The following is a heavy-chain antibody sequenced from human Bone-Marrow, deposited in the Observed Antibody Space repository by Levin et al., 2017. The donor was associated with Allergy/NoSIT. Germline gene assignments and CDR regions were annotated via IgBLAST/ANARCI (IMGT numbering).Heavy chain of an antibody. V-gene: IGHV1-46*01. CDR1: GYAFTSFY. D-gene: IGHD3-10*01. Sequence: GESLKISCKASGYAFTSFYVHWLRQAPGQGPQWMGIINPSDGGTSYAQNFQGRVTMTRDTSTSTFYMEVSSLRFEDTAIYYCARLYGAGAGDFWGQGTLVTVSS. J-gene: IGHJ4*02. CDR2: INPSDGGT. CDR3: ARLYGAGAGDF.